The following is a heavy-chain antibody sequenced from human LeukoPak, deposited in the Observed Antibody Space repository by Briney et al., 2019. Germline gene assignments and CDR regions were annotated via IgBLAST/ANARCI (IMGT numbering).Heavy chain of an antibody. CDR2: IYYSGST. CDR1: GGSISSGGYY. CDR3: ARDRRTIFGVGGWFDP. J-gene: IGHJ5*02. V-gene: IGHV4-31*03. D-gene: IGHD3-3*01. Sequence: PSETLSLTCTVSGGSISSGGYYWSWIRQHPGKGLEWIGYIYYSGSTYYNPSLKSRVTISVDTSKNQFSLKLSSVTAADTAAYYCARDRRTIFGVGGWFDPWGQGTLVTVSS.